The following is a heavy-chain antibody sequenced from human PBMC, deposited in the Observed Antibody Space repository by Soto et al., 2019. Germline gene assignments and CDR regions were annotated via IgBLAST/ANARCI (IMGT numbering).Heavy chain of an antibody. CDR2: ISSSSSTI. D-gene: IGHD5-12*01. CDR1: GFTFSSYS. CDR3: ARDLRWRGYEQPNWFDP. Sequence: GGSLRLSCAASGFTFSSYSMNWVRQAPGKGLEWVSYISSSSSTIYYADSVKGRFTISRDNAKNSLYLQMNSLRAEDTAVYYCARDLRWRGYEQPNWFDPWGQGTLVTVSS. V-gene: IGHV3-48*01. J-gene: IGHJ5*02.